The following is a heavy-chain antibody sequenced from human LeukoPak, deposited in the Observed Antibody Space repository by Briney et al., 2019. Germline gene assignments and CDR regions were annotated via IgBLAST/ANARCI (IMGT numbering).Heavy chain of an antibody. Sequence: SQTLSLTCTVSGGSISSHYWSWIRQPPGKGLEWIGYIYYSRSTNYNPSLKSRVTISVDTSKNQFSLKLSSVTAADTAVYYCARDVVGVVTPYFDYWGQGTLVTVSS. V-gene: IGHV4-59*11. D-gene: IGHD3-3*01. CDR1: GGSISSHY. J-gene: IGHJ4*02. CDR2: IYYSRST. CDR3: ARDVVGVVTPYFDY.